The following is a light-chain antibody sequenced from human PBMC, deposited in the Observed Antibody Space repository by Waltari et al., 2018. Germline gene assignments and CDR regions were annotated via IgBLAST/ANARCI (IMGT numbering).Light chain of an antibody. CDR1: QSVLYSSNNKNY. CDR2: WAS. CDR3: QQYFSTPLT. Sequence: DIVMTQSPDSLAVSLGERATINCKPSQSVLYSSNNKNYLAWYQQKPGQPPKLLIYWASTREFGFPDRFSGSGSGTDFTLTISSLQAEDVAVYYCQQYFSTPLTFGGGTKVEIK. J-gene: IGKJ4*01. V-gene: IGKV4-1*01.